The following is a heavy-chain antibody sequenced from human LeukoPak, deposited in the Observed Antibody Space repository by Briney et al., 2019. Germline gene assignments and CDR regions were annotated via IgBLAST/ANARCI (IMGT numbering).Heavy chain of an antibody. Sequence: PSETLSLTCTVSGGSITSDSYYWSWIRQHPGKGLEWIGYIYYTGATDYSQSLKSRVIFSLESSNNQFSLNLSSVTAADTAVYYCSRDATYFYDRSGYYYPYDAFDIWGQGTLVTVSS. J-gene: IGHJ3*02. CDR1: GGSITSDSYY. CDR2: IYYTGAT. D-gene: IGHD3-22*01. CDR3: SRDATYFYDRSGYYYPYDAFDI. V-gene: IGHV4-31*03.